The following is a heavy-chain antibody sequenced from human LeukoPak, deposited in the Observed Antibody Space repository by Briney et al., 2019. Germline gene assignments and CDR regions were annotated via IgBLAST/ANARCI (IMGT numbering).Heavy chain of an antibody. J-gene: IGHJ4*02. V-gene: IGHV1-18*01. D-gene: IGHD2-15*01. CDR3: ASTPDCSGGSCYFDY. CDR1: GYTFTSYG. CDR2: ISAYNGNT. Sequence: ASVKVSCKASGYTFTSYGISWVRQAPGQGLEWMGWISAYNGNTSYAQKLQGRVTMTTDTSTSTAYMELRSLRSDDTAVYYCASTPDCSGGSCYFDYWGQGTLVTVSS.